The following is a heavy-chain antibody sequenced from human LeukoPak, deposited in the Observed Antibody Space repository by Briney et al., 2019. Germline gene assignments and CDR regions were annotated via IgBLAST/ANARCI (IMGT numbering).Heavy chain of an antibody. CDR2: ISSNGGST. CDR3: VKGRGYSYGYPDRHFDY. V-gene: IGHV3-64D*06. CDR1: GFTFSSYA. D-gene: IGHD5-18*01. J-gene: IGHJ4*02. Sequence: GGSLRLSCSASGFTFSSYAMHWVRQAPGKGLEYVSAISSNGGSTYYADSVKGRFTISRDNSKNTLYLQMSGLRAEDTAVYYCVKGRGYSYGYPDRHFDYWGQGTLVTVSS.